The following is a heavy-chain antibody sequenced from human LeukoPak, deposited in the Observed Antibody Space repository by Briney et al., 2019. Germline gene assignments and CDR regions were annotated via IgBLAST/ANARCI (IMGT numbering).Heavy chain of an antibody. CDR3: ARSRYDSGTYALEE. V-gene: IGHV4-39*01. CDR1: GGSVSSTTYY. J-gene: IGHJ4*02. D-gene: IGHD3-10*01. CDR2: ISYGGST. Sequence: SETLSLTCSVSGGSVSSTTYYWGWIRQPPGKGLEWIGSISYGGSTYYNPSLKSRLTISVDTSKNQFSLELSSVTAADTAVYFCARSRYDSGTYALEEWGQGTLVTASS.